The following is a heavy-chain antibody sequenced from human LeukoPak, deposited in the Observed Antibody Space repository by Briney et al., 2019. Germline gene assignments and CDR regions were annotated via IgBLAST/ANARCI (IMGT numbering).Heavy chain of an antibody. CDR2: IYYSGST. D-gene: IGHD3-10*01. Sequence: SETLSLTCTVSGGSISSSSYYWGWIRQPPGKGLEWIGSIYYSGSTYYNPSLKSRVTISVDTSKNQISLKLSSVTAADTAVYYCARLWFGDPNWFDPWGQGTLVTVSS. V-gene: IGHV4-39*01. CDR3: ARLWFGDPNWFDP. CDR1: GGSISSSSYY. J-gene: IGHJ5*02.